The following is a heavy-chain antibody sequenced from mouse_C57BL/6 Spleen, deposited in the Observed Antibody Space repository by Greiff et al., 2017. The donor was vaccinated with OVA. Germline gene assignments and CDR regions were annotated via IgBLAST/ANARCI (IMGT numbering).Heavy chain of an antibody. V-gene: IGHV1-64*01. D-gene: IGHD1-1*01. CDR2: IHPNSGST. CDR1: GYTFTSYW. Sequence: VQLQQPGAELVKPGASVKLSCKASGYTFTSYWMHWVKQRPGQGLEWIGMIHPNSGSTNYNEKFKSKATLTVDKSSSTAYMQLSSLTSEDSAVYYCAKRGATVVEGWYFDVWGTGTTVTVSS. CDR3: AKRGATVVEGWYFDV. J-gene: IGHJ1*03.